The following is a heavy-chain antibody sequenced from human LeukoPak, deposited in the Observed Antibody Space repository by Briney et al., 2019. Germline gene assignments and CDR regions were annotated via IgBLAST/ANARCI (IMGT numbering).Heavy chain of an antibody. Sequence: GGSLRLSCVASGFTFSSNWMSWVRQAPGKGLEWVANIKQSGSEKYYVDSVKGRFTISRDNTKNSLYLQMNSLRAEDTAVYYCARTNYYDSSGRGSFDYWGQGTLVTVSS. CDR1: GFTFSSNW. CDR2: IKQSGSEK. CDR3: ARTNYYDSSGRGSFDY. J-gene: IGHJ4*02. V-gene: IGHV3-7*01. D-gene: IGHD3-22*01.